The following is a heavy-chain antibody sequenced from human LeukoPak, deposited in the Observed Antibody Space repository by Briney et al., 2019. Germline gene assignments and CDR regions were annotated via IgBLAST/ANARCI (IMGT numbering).Heavy chain of an antibody. D-gene: IGHD4-17*01. CDR2: IYPRDSDT. V-gene: IGHV5-51*01. Sequence: WESLKISCKGSGYSFTNYWIGWVGQMPGQGLELLGLIYPRDSDTRYRPSFQGQVIISADKSISTAYLQWSSLKASDTAMYYCARLYGDYGEYFDYWGQGTLVTVSS. J-gene: IGHJ4*02. CDR1: GYSFTNYW. CDR3: ARLYGDYGEYFDY.